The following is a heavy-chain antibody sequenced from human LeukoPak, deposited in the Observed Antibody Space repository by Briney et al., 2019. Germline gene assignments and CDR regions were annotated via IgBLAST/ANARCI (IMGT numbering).Heavy chain of an antibody. J-gene: IGHJ4*02. CDR2: IIPIFGTA. CDR1: GGTFSSYA. V-gene: IGHV1-69*13. D-gene: IGHD2-15*01. CDR3: ARGGYCSGGSCYISFDY. Sequence: SVKVSCKASGGTFSSYAISWVRQAPGQGLEWMGGIIPIFGTASYAQKFQGRVTITADESTSTAYMELSSLRSEDTAVYYCARGGYCSGGSCYISFDYWGQGTLVTVSS.